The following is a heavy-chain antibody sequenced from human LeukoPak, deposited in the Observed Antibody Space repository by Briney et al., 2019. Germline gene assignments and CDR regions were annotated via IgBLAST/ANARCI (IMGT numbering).Heavy chain of an antibody. V-gene: IGHV1-46*01. CDR1: GYTFTSYF. Sequence: ASVKVSCKASGYTFTSYFMHWVRQAPGQGLEWLGMINPSGSTTTYAQKFQGRVTMTRDTSTSTVYMELSSLRSEDAAVYYCARETSDSWGQGTLVTVSS. D-gene: IGHD1-1*01. J-gene: IGHJ4*02. CDR2: INPSGSTT. CDR3: ARETSDS.